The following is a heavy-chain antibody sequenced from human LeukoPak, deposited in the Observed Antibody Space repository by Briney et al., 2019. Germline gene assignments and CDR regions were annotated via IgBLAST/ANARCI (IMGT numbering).Heavy chain of an antibody. Sequence: SGTLSLTCTISGGSISSYYWTWFRQSPGIRPEWLGYIYYNGATNYNPSPKSRATMSVDMSKNQFSLNLTSVTAADTAVYYCARGGVVRGVIPLDYWGQGTLVTVSS. CDR3: ARGGVVRGVIPLDY. V-gene: IGHV4-59*08. CDR2: IYYNGAT. D-gene: IGHD3-10*01. CDR1: GGSISSYY. J-gene: IGHJ4*02.